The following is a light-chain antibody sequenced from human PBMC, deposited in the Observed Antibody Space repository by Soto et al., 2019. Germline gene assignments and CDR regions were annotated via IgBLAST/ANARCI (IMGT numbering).Light chain of an antibody. J-gene: IGKJ1*01. Sequence: DIVMTQSPDSLAVSLVERATINCKSSQSIFYSSNNKNYLTWYQQKPGQPPKLLIYWASTRESGVPDRFSGSGSGTDFTLTISSLQAEDVAVYYCQQYYSAPWTFGQGTKV. CDR1: QSIFYSSNNKNY. V-gene: IGKV4-1*01. CDR2: WAS. CDR3: QQYYSAPWT.